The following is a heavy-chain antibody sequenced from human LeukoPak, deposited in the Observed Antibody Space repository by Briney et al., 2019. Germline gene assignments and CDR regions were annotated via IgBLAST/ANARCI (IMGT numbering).Heavy chain of an antibody. CDR2: IAPDGSYQ. CDR1: GFTFSDYA. CDR3: AKLPYYYDSSGYPDDAFDI. J-gene: IGHJ3*02. Sequence: GGSLRLSCAASGFTFSDYAMQWVRQAPGKGLEWVALIAPDGSYQYYADSLKGRFTISRDNSKNTLYLQMNSLRAEDTAVYYCAKLPYYYDSSGYPDDAFDIWGQGTMVTVSS. V-gene: IGHV3-30*07. D-gene: IGHD3-22*01.